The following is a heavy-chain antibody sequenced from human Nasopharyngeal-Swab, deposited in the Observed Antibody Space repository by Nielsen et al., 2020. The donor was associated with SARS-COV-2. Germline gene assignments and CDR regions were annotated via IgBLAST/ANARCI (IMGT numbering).Heavy chain of an antibody. CDR1: GFTFSSYW. J-gene: IGHJ6*02. CDR2: IKQDGSEK. Sequence: GGSLRLSCAASGFTFSSYWMSWVRQAPGKGLEGVANIKQDGSEKYYVDSVKGRFTISRDNAKNSLYLQMNSLRAEDTAVYYCAREGYNWNSGSPYGMDVWGQGTTVTISS. CDR3: AREGYNWNSGSPYGMDV. D-gene: IGHD1-7*01. V-gene: IGHV3-7*03.